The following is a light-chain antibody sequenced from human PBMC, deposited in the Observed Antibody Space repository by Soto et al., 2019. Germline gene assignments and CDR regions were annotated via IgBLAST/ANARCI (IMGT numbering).Light chain of an antibody. CDR3: SSYTTRTNLYV. CDR2: EVS. Sequence: LTQPASVSGSPGQSISISCTGTSSDVGSYNYVSWYQLHPGKAPKLMIYEVSNRPSGVSNRFSGSKSGDTASLTISGLQAEDEADYYCSSYTTRTNLYVFGTGTKVTVL. J-gene: IGLJ1*01. CDR1: SSDVGSYNY. V-gene: IGLV2-14*01.